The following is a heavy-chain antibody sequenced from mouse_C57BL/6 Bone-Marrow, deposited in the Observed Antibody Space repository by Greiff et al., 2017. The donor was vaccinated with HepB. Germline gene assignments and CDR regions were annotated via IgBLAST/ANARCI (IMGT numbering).Heavy chain of an antibody. Sequence: EVQLVESGGGLVKPGGSLKLSCAASGFTFSSYAMSWVRQTPEKRLEWVATISDGGSYTYYPDNVKGRFTISRDNAKNNLYLQMSQLKSEDTAMYYCASVDYEPYRAWFAYWGQGTLVTVSA. V-gene: IGHV5-4*01. D-gene: IGHD2-4*01. J-gene: IGHJ3*01. CDR1: GFTFSSYA. CDR3: ASVDYEPYRAWFAY. CDR2: ISDGGSYT.